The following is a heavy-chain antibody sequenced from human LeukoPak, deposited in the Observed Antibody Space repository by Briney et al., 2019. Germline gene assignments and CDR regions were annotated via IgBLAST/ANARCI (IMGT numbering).Heavy chain of an antibody. J-gene: IGHJ4*02. V-gene: IGHV4-39*02. D-gene: IGHD3-10*01. Sequence: SETLSLTCTVSGGSISSSSYYWGWIRQPPGKGLEWIGSIFYNGTTYYNSSLKSRVTISVDTSKNHFSLKVTSVTSADTAVYYCARRTSGGGLFDHWGQGTLVTVSS. CDR3: ARRTSGGGLFDH. CDR2: IFYNGTT. CDR1: GGSISSSSYY.